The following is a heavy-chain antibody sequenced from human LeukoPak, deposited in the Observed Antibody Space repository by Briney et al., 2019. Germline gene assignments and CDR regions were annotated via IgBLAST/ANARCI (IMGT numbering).Heavy chain of an antibody. CDR3: ARDPRGYSGYDYDCRFDY. CDR2: ISYDGSNK. V-gene: IGHV3-30*03. Sequence: GRSLRLSCAASGFTFSSYGMHWVRQAPGKGLEWVAVISYDGSNKYYADSVKGRFTISRDNSKNTLYLQMNSLRAEDTAVYYCARDPRGYSGYDYDCRFDYWGQGTLVTVSS. J-gene: IGHJ4*02. CDR1: GFTFSSYG. D-gene: IGHD5-12*01.